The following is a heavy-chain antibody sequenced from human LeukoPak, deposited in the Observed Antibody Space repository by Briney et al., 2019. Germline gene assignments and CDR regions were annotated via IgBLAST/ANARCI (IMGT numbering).Heavy chain of an antibody. CDR3: ARDRYGDGFAHFDY. D-gene: IGHD5-24*01. V-gene: IGHV1-2*02. J-gene: IGHJ4*02. CDR1: GYTFTSYA. Sequence: GASVKVSCKASGYTFTSYAMHWVRQAPGHGLEWMGWITPSGGTNYTQKFQGRVAITRDTSITTAYMDLSRLTSDDTAVYYCARDRYGDGFAHFDYWGQGALVTVSS. CDR2: ITPSGGT.